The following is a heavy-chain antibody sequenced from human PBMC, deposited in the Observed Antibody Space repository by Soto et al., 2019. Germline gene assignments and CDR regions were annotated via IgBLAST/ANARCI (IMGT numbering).Heavy chain of an antibody. J-gene: IGHJ3*02. CDR3: AKGVGFTGFGFDI. Sequence: GGSLRLSCAASGFTFSSYAMAWVRRAPGKGLEWVSAIRGSGDNTYYADSVRGRFTISRDNPKNTVYLQMNSLRGEDTAVYYCAKGVGFTGFGFDIWGQGTMVTVSS. D-gene: IGHD3-9*01. CDR2: IRGSGDNT. V-gene: IGHV3-23*01. CDR1: GFTFSSYA.